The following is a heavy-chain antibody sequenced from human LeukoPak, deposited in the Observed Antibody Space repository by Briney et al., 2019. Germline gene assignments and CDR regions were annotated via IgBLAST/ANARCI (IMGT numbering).Heavy chain of an antibody. Sequence: GGSLRLSCAASGCTFSSYAMSWVRQAPGKGLERVSSISSSGGSTYYVDSVKGRFTISRDNSKNTLYLQMNSLKDEDTAIYYCAKRCSSTSCPFDYWGQGTPVTVSS. CDR3: AKRCSSTSCPFDY. CDR2: ISSSGGST. J-gene: IGHJ4*02. D-gene: IGHD2-2*01. CDR1: GCTFSSYA. V-gene: IGHV3-23*01.